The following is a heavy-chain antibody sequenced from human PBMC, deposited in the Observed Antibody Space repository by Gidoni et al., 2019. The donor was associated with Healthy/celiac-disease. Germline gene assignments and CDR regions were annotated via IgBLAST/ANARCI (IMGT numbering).Heavy chain of an antibody. J-gene: IGHJ4*02. CDR2: INPNSGGT. Sequence: QVQLVQSGAEVKKPGTSVKVSCKASGYTFTGYYMHWVRQAPGQGLEWMGWINPNSGGTNYAQKLQGRVTMTRDTSISTAYMELSRLRSDDTAVYYCARDVKQQPGAFDYWGQGTLVTVSS. D-gene: IGHD6-13*01. CDR1: GYTFTGYY. CDR3: ARDVKQQPGAFDY. V-gene: IGHV1-2*02.